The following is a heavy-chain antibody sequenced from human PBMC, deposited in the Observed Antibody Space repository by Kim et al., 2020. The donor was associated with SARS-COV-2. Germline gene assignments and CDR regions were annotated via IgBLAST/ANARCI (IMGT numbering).Heavy chain of an antibody. Sequence: GGSLRRSCGASGFTFRTDAMSWVRQAPGKGLEWVSSLSGTGATIYYADSVKGRFTISRDNSKNTLYLQMNSLRAEDTAVYYCAKGGLRCPDTWGQGTLVTVSS. CDR2: LSGTGATI. V-gene: IGHV3-23*01. CDR3: AKGGLRCPDT. D-gene: IGHD4-17*01. J-gene: IGHJ5*02. CDR1: GFTFRTDA.